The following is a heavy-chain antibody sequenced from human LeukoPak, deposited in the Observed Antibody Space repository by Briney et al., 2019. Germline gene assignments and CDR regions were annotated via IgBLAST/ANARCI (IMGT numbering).Heavy chain of an antibody. CDR2: ISDIGSI. V-gene: IGHV4-59*08. J-gene: IGHJ4*02. CDR1: GGSISSYY. CDR3: AGHHPRNTVDF. Sequence: PSETLSLTCTVSGGSISSYYWSWIRQPPGKGLEWIAYISDIGSINYIPSLKSRVTISLETSKNQFSLKLSSVTAADTAVYYCAGHHPRNTVDFWGQGTLVTVSS. D-gene: IGHD2/OR15-2a*01.